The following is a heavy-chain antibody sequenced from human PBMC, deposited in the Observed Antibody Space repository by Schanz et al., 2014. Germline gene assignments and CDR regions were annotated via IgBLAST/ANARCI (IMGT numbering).Heavy chain of an antibody. CDR1: GFTFSTYA. Sequence: EVQLLESGGALVQPGGSLRLSCSASGFTFSTYAMSWVRQAPGKGLEWVSAINGNGGITYYADPVKGRFTISRDNAKNTLYLQMDSLRAEDTAVYYCARDHQWLARYYMDVWGKGTTXTVSS. CDR3: ARDHQWLARYYMDV. D-gene: IGHD6-19*01. J-gene: IGHJ6*03. CDR2: INGNGGIT. V-gene: IGHV3-23*01.